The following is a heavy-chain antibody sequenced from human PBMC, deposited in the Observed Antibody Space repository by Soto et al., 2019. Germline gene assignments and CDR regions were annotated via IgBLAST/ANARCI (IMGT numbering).Heavy chain of an antibody. V-gene: IGHV3-30-3*01. CDR1: GFTFSSHA. Sequence: QVQLVESGGGVVQPGRSLRLSCAASGFTFSSHAMNWVRQAPVKGLEWVAVISYDGSNKYYADSVKGRFTISRDNSKNTLYLQMNSLRAEDTAVYYCARTYYDSSGDRFDIWVQGTMVTVSS. D-gene: IGHD3-22*01. CDR3: ARTYYDSSGDRFDI. CDR2: ISYDGSNK. J-gene: IGHJ3*02.